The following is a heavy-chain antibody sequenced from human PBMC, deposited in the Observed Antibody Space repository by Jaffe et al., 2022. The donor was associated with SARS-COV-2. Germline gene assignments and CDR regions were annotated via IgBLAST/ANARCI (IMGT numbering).Heavy chain of an antibody. CDR3: ARDRTTSVDS. V-gene: IGHV1-18*01. Sequence: QVQLVQSGAEVKKPGASVKVSCKASGYSFTNSGITWVRQAPGQGLEWMGWISASYGHTNYAQNLQGRLTLTTDTSTSTAYMELRSLRSDDTAVYYCARDRTTSVDSWGRGTLVTVSS. J-gene: IGHJ4*02. CDR1: GYSFTNSG. CDR2: ISASYGHT. D-gene: IGHD1-7*01.